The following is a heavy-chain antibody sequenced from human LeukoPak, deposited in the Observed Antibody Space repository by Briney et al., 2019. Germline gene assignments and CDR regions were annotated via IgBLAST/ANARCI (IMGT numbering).Heavy chain of an antibody. J-gene: IGHJ4*02. CDR2: VSYDDRHK. Sequence: PGGSLRLSCAASGFTFSTYAMHWLRQAPGKGLEWVAVVSYDDRHKYCADSVKGRFTISRDISRNTLFLQIDSLRVEDTAVYYCARGAIPYGYSGYDYLDYWGPGTLVTVSS. D-gene: IGHD5-12*01. V-gene: IGHV3-30*01. CDR3: ARGAIPYGYSGYDYLDY. CDR1: GFTFSTYA.